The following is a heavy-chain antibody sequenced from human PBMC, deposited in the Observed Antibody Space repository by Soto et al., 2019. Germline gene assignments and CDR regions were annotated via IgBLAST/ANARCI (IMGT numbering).Heavy chain of an antibody. V-gene: IGHV1-2*04. CDR3: ARGGGGQLWDIHYYYYGMDV. J-gene: IGHJ6*02. CDR1: GYTFTGYY. CDR2: INPNSGGT. Sequence: GASVKVSCKASGYTFTGYYMHWVRQAPGQGLEWMGWINPNSGGTNYAQKFQGWVTMTRDTSISTAYMELSRLRSDDTAVYYCARGGGGQLWDIHYYYYGMDVWGQGTTVTVSS. D-gene: IGHD5-18*01.